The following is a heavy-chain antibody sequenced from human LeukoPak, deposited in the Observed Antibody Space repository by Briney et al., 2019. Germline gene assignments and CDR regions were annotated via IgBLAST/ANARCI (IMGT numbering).Heavy chain of an antibody. V-gene: IGHV4-39*01. CDR2: IYYSGST. CDR3: AGHPYYYDSSGSYMDV. Sequence: PSETLSLTCTVSGGSISSSRYYWGWIRQPPGKGLEWIGRIYYSGSTYYNPSLKSRVTISVDTSKNQFSLKLSSVTAADTAVYYCAGHPYYYDSSGSYMDVWGKGTTATVSS. D-gene: IGHD3-22*01. CDR1: GGSISSSRYY. J-gene: IGHJ6*03.